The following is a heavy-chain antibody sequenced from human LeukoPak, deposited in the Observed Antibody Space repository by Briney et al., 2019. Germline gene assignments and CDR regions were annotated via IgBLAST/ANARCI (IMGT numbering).Heavy chain of an antibody. CDR2: ISSGTSTI. CDR1: GFTFSSSA. CDR3: ARDVTYYGGDWFDP. Sequence: GGSLRLSCAASGFTFSSSAMNWVRQAPGKGLEWVSYISSGTSTIYYADSVKGRFTISRDNAKNSLYLQMNSLRAEDTAVYYCARDVTYYGGDWFDPWGQGTLVTVSS. D-gene: IGHD4-23*01. V-gene: IGHV3-48*04. J-gene: IGHJ5*02.